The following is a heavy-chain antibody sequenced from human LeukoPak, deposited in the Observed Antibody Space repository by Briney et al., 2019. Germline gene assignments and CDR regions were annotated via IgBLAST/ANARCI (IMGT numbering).Heavy chain of an antibody. CDR2: INSDGSST. V-gene: IGHV3-74*01. Sequence: GGSLRLSCAASGFTFSSYWMHWVRQAPGKGLVWVSLINSDGSSTIYADSVKGRFTISRDNVKNTLYLQMNSLRAEDTAVYYCAKDRRAFGDSPDYWGQGTLVTVSS. CDR1: GFTFSSYW. D-gene: IGHD4-17*01. CDR3: AKDRRAFGDSPDY. J-gene: IGHJ4*02.